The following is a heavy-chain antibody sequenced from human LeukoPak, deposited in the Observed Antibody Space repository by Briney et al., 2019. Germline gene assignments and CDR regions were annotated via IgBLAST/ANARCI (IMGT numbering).Heavy chain of an antibody. V-gene: IGHV4-39*01. CDR1: GGSISSSSYY. CDR2: IYYSGST. Sequence: SETLSLTCTVSGGSISSSSYYWGWIRQPPGKGLEWMGSIYYSGSTYYNPSLKSRVTISVDTSKNQFSLKLSSVTAADTAVYYCARNKYYYGSGNYGVPNWFDPWGQGTLVTVSS. CDR3: ARNKYYYGSGNYGVPNWFDP. J-gene: IGHJ5*02. D-gene: IGHD3-10*01.